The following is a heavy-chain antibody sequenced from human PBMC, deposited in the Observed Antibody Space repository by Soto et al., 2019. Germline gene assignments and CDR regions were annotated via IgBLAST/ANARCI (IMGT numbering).Heavy chain of an antibody. Sequence: GGSLRLSCAASGFTFSSYDMHWVRQATGKGLEWVSAIGTAGDTYYPGSVKGRFTISRENAKNSLYLQMNSLRAGDTAVYYCARDQGVAAAGITWFDPWGQGSLVTAPQ. CDR2: IGTAGDT. D-gene: IGHD6-13*01. CDR3: ARDQGVAAAGITWFDP. J-gene: IGHJ5*02. V-gene: IGHV3-13*01. CDR1: GFTFSSYD.